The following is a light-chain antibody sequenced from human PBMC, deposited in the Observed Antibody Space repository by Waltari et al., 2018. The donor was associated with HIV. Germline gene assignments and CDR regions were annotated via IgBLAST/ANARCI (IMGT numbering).Light chain of an antibody. CDR2: EVN. CDR3: TSYAGNNVV. V-gene: IGLV2-8*01. J-gene: IGLJ2*01. Sequence: QSALTQPPSASGSPGQSVTISCTGTSSDVGAYNYVSWYQQHPGKAPKLMISEVNKRPSGAPDRFSGSKSGNTASLTVSGLQAEDEADYYCTSYAGNNVVFGGGTKMTVL. CDR1: SSDVGAYNY.